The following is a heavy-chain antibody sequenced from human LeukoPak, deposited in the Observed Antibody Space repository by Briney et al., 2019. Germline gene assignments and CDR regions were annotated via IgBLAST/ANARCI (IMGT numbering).Heavy chain of an antibody. J-gene: IGHJ4*02. CDR2: TYYSGST. D-gene: IGHD3-10*01. CDR3: ARGSGSGSYYMYYFDY. CDR1: GGSISSSSYY. V-gene: IGHV4-39*07. Sequence: SETLSLTCTVSGGSISSSSYYWGWIRQPPGKGLEWIGSTYYSGSTYYNPSLKSRVTISVDTSKNQFSLKLSSVTAADTAVYYCARGSGSGSYYMYYFDYWGQGTLVTVSS.